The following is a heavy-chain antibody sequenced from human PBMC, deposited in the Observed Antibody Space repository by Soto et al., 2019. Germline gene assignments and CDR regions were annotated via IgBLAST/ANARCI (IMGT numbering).Heavy chain of an antibody. J-gene: IGHJ4*02. D-gene: IGHD4-4*01. CDR2: INSDGSST. CDR1: GFTFSRYW. CDR3: VRVVAYSNPDL. Sequence: EVQLAESGGGLVQPGGSLRLSCVASGFTFSRYWMHWVRQAPGKGLVWVSRINSDGSSTIYADSVKGRFTISRDNAKDTLDLHMDSLRAQDTAVYYCVRVVAYSNPDLWGQGTLVTVSS. V-gene: IGHV3-74*01.